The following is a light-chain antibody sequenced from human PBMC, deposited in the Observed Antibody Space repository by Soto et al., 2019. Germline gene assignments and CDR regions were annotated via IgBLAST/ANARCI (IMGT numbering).Light chain of an antibody. J-gene: IGLJ1*01. Sequence: QSVLTQPASVSGSPGQSIAISCTGTRSDVGAYNYVSWYQQHPGKAPKLMISEVTNRPSGVSDRFSGSKSGNTASLTISGLQAEDEADYYCSSFTSRFTFVFGSGTKVHVL. CDR3: SSFTSRFTFV. CDR2: EVT. V-gene: IGLV2-14*01. CDR1: RSDVGAYNY.